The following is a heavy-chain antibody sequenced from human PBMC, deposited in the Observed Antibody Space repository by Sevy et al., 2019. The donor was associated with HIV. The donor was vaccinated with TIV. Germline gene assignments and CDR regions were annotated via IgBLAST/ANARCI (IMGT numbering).Heavy chain of an antibody. CDR1: GFTLSSYG. D-gene: IGHD3-3*01. CDR3: ARDRLGITISAEWGGGMDV. CDR2: IRYDGSNK. J-gene: IGHJ6*02. Sequence: GESLKISCAASGFTLSSYGMHWVRQAPGKGLEWVAVIRYDGSNKYYADSVKGRFTISRDNSKNTLYLQMNSLRAEDTAVDYCARDRLGITISAEWGGGMDVWGQGTTVTVSS. V-gene: IGHV3-33*01.